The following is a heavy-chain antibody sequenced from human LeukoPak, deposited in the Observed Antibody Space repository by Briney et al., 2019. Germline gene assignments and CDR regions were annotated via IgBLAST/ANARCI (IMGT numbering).Heavy chain of an antibody. D-gene: IGHD6-13*01. CDR1: GFTVSSSY. CDR3: AKDDSSSWYAYYYYCMDV. CDR2: IYSGGST. V-gene: IGHV3-53*01. Sequence: GGSLRLSCAASGFTVSSSYKSWVRQAPGKGLEWVSIIYSGGSTFYEDSVKGRFTISRDNSKNTLYLQMNSLRAEDTAVYYCAKDDSSSWYAYYYYCMDVWGKGTTVTISS. J-gene: IGHJ6*03.